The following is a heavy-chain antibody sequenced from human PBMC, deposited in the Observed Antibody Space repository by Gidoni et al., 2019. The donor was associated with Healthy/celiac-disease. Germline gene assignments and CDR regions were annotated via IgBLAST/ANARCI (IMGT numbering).Heavy chain of an antibody. J-gene: IGHJ3*02. CDR3: AKEQTYSSGWQFFDAFDI. Sequence: EVQLVESGGGLVQPGRSLRLSCAASGFTFDDYAMHWVRQAPGKGLEWVSGISWNSGSIGYADSVKGRFTISRDNAKNSLYLQMNSLRAEDTALYYCAKEQTYSSGWQFFDAFDIWGQGTMVTVSS. CDR1: GFTFDDYA. V-gene: IGHV3-9*01. CDR2: ISWNSGSI. D-gene: IGHD6-19*01.